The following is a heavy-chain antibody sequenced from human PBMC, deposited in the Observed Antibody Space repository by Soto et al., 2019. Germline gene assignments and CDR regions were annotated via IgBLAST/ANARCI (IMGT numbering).Heavy chain of an antibody. Sequence: QVQLVQSGAEVKKPGSSVRGSCKSSGGMFYSSAINWVRLAPGQGLEWMGVIVPMNGSPKYAQEFLGRVTISADASATTSYMDMSGLKSEDTAVNYCSFAPNWTYQLTMYWGRRTQVTLSS. CDR3: SFAPNWTYQLTMY. CDR2: IVPMNGSP. J-gene: IGHJ4*02. D-gene: IGHD1-1*01. CDR1: GGMFYSSA. V-gene: IGHV1-69*01.